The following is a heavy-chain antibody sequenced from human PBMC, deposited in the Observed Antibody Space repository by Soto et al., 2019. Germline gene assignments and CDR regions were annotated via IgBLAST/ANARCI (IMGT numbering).Heavy chain of an antibody. V-gene: IGHV4-59*01. CDR3: ARGYVNNWFDP. Sequence: SETLSLTCTVYGCSISSYYWSWIRQPPGKGLEWIGYIYYSGSTNYNPSLKSRVTISVDTSKNQFSLKLSSVTAADTAVYYCARGYVNNWFDPWGQGTLVTVSS. CDR1: GCSISSYY. J-gene: IGHJ5*02. CDR2: IYYSGST. D-gene: IGHD3-16*01.